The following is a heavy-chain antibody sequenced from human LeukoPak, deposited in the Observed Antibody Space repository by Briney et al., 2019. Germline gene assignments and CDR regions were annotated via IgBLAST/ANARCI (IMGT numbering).Heavy chain of an antibody. CDR1: GGSISSSSYY. V-gene: IGHV4-39*02. J-gene: IGHJ4*02. D-gene: IGHD3-22*01. CDR3: ARDRPLHNYYDSSGY. CDR2: IYYSGST. Sequence: SETLSLTCTVSGGSISSSSYYWGWIRQPPGKGLEWIGSIYYSGSTYYNPSLKSRVTISVDTSKNQFSLKLSSVTAADTAVYYCARDRPLHNYYDSSGYWGQGTLVTVSS.